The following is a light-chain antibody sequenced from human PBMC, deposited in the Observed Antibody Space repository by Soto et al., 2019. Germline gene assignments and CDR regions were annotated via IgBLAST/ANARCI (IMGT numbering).Light chain of an antibody. Sequence: IQMTQSPSSVSASVGDRVTITCRASQSINNWLAWYQQKPGKAPNLLIYAASSLQSGVPSRFSGSGSGTDFTLTISSLQPEDFATYFCQQASSFPWTFGQGTKVEIK. CDR3: QQASSFPWT. CDR1: QSINNW. CDR2: AAS. J-gene: IGKJ1*01. V-gene: IGKV1-12*01.